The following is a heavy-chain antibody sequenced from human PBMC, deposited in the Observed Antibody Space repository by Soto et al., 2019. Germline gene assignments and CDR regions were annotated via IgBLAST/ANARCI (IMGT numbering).Heavy chain of an antibody. Sequence: QVQLVESGGGLVKPGGSLRLSCAASGFTFSDYYMSWIRQAPGKGLEWVSYISSSSSYTNYADSVKGRFTISRDNAKNSLYLQMNSLRAEDTAVYYCARAVKGYCSGGSCSYVWFDPWGQGTLVTVSS. V-gene: IGHV3-11*06. CDR2: ISSSSSYT. J-gene: IGHJ5*02. CDR3: ARAVKGYCSGGSCSYVWFDP. D-gene: IGHD2-15*01. CDR1: GFTFSDYY.